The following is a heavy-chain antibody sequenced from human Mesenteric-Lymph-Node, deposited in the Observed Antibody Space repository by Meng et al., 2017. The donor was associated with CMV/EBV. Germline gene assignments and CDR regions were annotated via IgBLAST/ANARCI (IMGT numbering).Heavy chain of an antibody. Sequence: GGSLRLSCAASGFTFSSCAMTWVRQAPGKGLEWVSSISGSGGSTYYADSVKGRFTISRDNSKNTLYLQMNSLRAEDTAVYYCAKGGHNHYPNWGQGTLVTVSS. J-gene: IGHJ4*02. CDR1: GFTFSSCA. D-gene: IGHD1-14*01. CDR2: ISGSGGST. CDR3: AKGGHNHYPN. V-gene: IGHV3-23*01.